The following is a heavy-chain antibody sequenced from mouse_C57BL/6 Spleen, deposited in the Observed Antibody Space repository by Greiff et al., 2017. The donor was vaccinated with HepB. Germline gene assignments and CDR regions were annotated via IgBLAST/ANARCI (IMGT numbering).Heavy chain of an antibody. V-gene: IGHV1-61*01. J-gene: IGHJ2*01. CDR2: IYPSDSET. D-gene: IGHD1-1*01. CDR1: GYTFTSYW. CDR3: GGWGDGVGY. Sequence: QVQLQQPGAELVRPGSSVKLSCKASGYTFTSYWMDWVKQRPGQGLEWIGNIYPSDSETHYNQKFKDKATLTVDKSSSTAYMQLSSLTSEDAAVYYCGGWGDGVGYWGQGTTLTVSS.